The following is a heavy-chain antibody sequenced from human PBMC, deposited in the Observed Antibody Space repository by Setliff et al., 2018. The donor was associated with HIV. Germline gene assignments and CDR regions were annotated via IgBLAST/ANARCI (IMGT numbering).Heavy chain of an antibody. V-gene: IGHV4-39*07. D-gene: IGHD2-21*02. J-gene: IGHJ4*02. CDR3: ARELYGGNSRPFDY. CDR2: IYYTGIT. Sequence: SETLSLTCTVSGGSVSSRGYYWGWIRQHPGKGLEWIGSIYYTGITDNNPSLEGRVTISVDTSKNQVSLRLKSVTTADTAVYYCARELYGGNSRPFDYWGQGALVTVSS. CDR1: GGSVSSRGYY.